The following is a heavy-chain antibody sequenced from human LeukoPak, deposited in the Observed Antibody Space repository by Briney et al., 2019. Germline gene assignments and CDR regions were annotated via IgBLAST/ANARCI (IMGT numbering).Heavy chain of an antibody. CDR1: GGTFSSYA. J-gene: IGHJ4*02. CDR2: IIPIFGTA. CDR3: ARGGYSYGYSPDY. V-gene: IGHV1-69*05. D-gene: IGHD5-18*01. Sequence: SVKVSCKASGGTFSSYAISWVRQAPGQGLEWMGGIIPIFGTANYAQKFQDRVTITTDESTSTAYMELSSLRSEDTAVYYCARGGYSYGYSPDYWGQGTLVTVSS.